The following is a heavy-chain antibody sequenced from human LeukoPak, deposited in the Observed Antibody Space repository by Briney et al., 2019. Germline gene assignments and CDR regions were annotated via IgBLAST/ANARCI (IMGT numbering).Heavy chain of an antibody. Sequence: PGRSLRLSCAASGFTFSTYGVHWVPQAPGKGLEWVAVISSDGSDKYYADSVKGRFTISRDNSKKTVYLQMNSLRAEDSAVYYCAREGYYASQGFSCRRSYYYGLDEWGQGTTVIVSS. D-gene: IGHD3-10*01. CDR1: GFTFSTYG. V-gene: IGHV3-33*01. CDR3: AREGYYASQGFSCRRSYYYGLDE. CDR2: ISSDGSDK. J-gene: IGHJ6*02.